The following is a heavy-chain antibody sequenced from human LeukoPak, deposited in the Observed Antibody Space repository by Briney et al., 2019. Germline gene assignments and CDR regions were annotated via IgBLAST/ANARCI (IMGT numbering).Heavy chain of an antibody. V-gene: IGHV1-2*02. Sequence: ASVKVSCKASGYTFTGYYMHWVRQAPGQGLEWMGWINPNSGGTNYAQKFQGRVTMTRDTSISTAYMELSRLRSDDTAVYYCARDRLLSSSWYQPIFDALDIWGQGTMVTVSS. CDR1: GYTFTGYY. D-gene: IGHD6-13*01. J-gene: IGHJ3*02. CDR3: ARDRLLSSSWYQPIFDALDI. CDR2: INPNSGGT.